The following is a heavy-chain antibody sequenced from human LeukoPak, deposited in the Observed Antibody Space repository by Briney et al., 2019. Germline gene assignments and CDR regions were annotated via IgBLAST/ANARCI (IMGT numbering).Heavy chain of an antibody. Sequence: SVKVSCKASGGTFSSYAISWGRQAPGQGLEWMGGIIPIFGTANYAQKFQGRVTITTDESTSTAYMELSSLRSEDTAVYYCARSSNYYDSSGPFDYWGQGTLVTVSS. V-gene: IGHV1-69*05. CDR2: IIPIFGTA. D-gene: IGHD3-22*01. J-gene: IGHJ4*02. CDR3: ARSSNYYDSSGPFDY. CDR1: GGTFSSYA.